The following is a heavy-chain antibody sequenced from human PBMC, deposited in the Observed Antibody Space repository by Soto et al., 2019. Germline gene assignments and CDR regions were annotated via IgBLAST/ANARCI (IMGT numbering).Heavy chain of an antibody. Sequence: EVQLVESGGGLVKPGGSLRLSCAASGFTFSSYSMNWVRQAPGKGLEWVSSISSSSSYIYYADSVKGRFTISRDNAKNSLYLQMNSLRAEDTAVYYCGGGDGYCSSTSCLYYYGMDVWGQGTTVTVSS. V-gene: IGHV3-21*01. D-gene: IGHD2-2*03. CDR1: GFTFSSYS. CDR2: ISSSSSYI. J-gene: IGHJ6*02. CDR3: GGGDGYCSSTSCLYYYGMDV.